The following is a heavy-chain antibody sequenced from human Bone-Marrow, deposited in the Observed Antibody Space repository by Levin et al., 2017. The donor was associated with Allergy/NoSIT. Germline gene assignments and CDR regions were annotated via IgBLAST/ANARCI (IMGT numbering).Heavy chain of an antibody. D-gene: IGHD1-1*01. J-gene: IGHJ4*02. CDR2: ISSRSSYI. V-gene: IGHV3-21*01. Sequence: GGSLRLSCAASGFTFSSYSMNWVRQAPGKGLELVSSISSRSSYIYYSDSVNGRFTISRDNAKNSLYLKMNSLRAEDTAVYYCARRKTGTKGVYCDYWGKGTLVNGSS. CDR1: GFTFSSYS. CDR3: ARRKTGTKGVYCDY.